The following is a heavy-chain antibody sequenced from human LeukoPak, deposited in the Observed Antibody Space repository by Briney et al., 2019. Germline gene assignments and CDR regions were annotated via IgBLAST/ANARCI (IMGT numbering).Heavy chain of an antibody. J-gene: IGHJ4*02. CDR3: ARVGELYYYDSSGPHPLYY. CDR2: ISAYNGNT. V-gene: IGHV1-18*01. D-gene: IGHD3-22*01. Sequence: GASVKVSCKASGYTFTSYGISWVRQAPGQGLEWMGWISAYNGNTNYAQKLQGRVTMTTDTSTSTAYMELRSLRSDDTAVYYCARVGELYYYDSSGPHPLYYWGQGTLVTVSS. CDR1: GYTFTSYG.